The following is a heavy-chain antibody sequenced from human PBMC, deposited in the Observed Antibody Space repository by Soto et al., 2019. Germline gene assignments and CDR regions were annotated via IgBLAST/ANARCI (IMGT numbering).Heavy chain of an antibody. CDR3: AILGTYYFDNSDNYFDF. CDR1: GYTLTRYS. CDR2: INAGNGNT. Sequence: ASVKVSCKASGYTLTRYSIDWVRQAPGQRFEWMGWINAGNGNTKFSQKFQGRVTITRDTSASTAYMELRGLRSEDTAVYYCAILGTYYFDNSDNYFDFWGQGTLVTVSS. V-gene: IGHV1-3*01. J-gene: IGHJ4*02. D-gene: IGHD3-22*01.